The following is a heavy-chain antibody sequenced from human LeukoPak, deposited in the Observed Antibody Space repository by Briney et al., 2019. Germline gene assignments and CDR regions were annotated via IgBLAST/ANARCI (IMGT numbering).Heavy chain of an antibody. D-gene: IGHD6-13*01. J-gene: IGHJ5*02. Sequence: GGSLRLSCAASGFTFSSYSMNWVRQAPGKGLEWVSSTSSRSSYTHYADSVKGRFTVSRDNAKNSLYLQMNSLRVEDTAVYYCARDGPAGGTANWFDPWGQGTLVTVSS. CDR1: GFTFSSYS. CDR2: TSSRSSYT. CDR3: ARDGPAGGTANWFDP. V-gene: IGHV3-21*01.